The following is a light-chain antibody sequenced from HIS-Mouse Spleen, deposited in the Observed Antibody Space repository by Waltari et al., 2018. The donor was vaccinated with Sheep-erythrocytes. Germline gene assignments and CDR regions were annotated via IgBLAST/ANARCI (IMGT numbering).Light chain of an antibody. J-gene: IGLJ3*02. CDR2: EGS. Sequence: QSALTQPASVSGSPGQSITISCTGTSSHVGSYNLVSLYQQHPGKAPKLMIYEGSKRPSGVSNRFSGSKSGNTASLTISGLRAEDEADYYCCSYAGSSTPWVFGGGTKLTVL. CDR1: SSHVGSYNL. V-gene: IGLV2-23*01. CDR3: CSYAGSSTPWV.